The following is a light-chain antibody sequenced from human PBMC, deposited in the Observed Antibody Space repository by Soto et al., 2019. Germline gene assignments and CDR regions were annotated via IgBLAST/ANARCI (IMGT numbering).Light chain of an antibody. J-gene: IGKJ1*01. Sequence: DIPMTQSPSSVSASVGDRVTITCRASQAISTWLDWYQQKPGKASKLLIYAASNLQTGLATRFRGSGSGPDFTLTISSLQTEDFATNYCQQDNSFSRPFGQGTKVEIK. CDR2: AAS. CDR1: QAISTW. V-gene: IGKV1D-12*01. CDR3: QQDNSFSRP.